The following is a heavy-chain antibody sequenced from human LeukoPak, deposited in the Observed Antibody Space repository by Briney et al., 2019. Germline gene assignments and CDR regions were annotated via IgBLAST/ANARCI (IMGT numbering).Heavy chain of an antibody. CDR3: ARGATVWARMDV. CDR2: ISSSGSTI. Sequence: GGSLRLSCAASGFTFSAYSMNWVRQAPGQGLERVSYISSSGSTIYYAGSVKGRFTVPRDNAKNSLHLQMNSLRAEDTAVYYCARGATVWARMDVWGKGTTVTVSS. V-gene: IGHV3-48*04. D-gene: IGHD4-17*01. J-gene: IGHJ6*03. CDR1: GFTFSAYS.